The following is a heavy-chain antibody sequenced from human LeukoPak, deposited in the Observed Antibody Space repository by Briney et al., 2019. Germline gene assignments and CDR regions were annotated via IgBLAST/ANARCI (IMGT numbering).Heavy chain of an antibody. CDR3: ARGGAGLRRAFDI. D-gene: IGHD1-26*01. CDR1: GYTFVAYY. J-gene: IGHJ3*02. Sequence: ASVKVSCKASGYTFVAYYIHWVRQAPGQGLEWLGWINPHSGGTNYAQKFQGRVTMTRDKSISTAYLQWSSLKASDTAMYYCARGGAGLRRAFDIWGRGTMVTVSS. V-gene: IGHV1-2*02. CDR2: INPHSGGT.